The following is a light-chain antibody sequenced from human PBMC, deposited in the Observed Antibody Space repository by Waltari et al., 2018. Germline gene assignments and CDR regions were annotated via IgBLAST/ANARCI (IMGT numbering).Light chain of an antibody. Sequence: QLVLTHSPSASASLGASVKFTCTLSSGHSGAANAWHKQQAKKGPRFLMKVNSDGSNSKGDGVPDRFSCSSSGAERYLTISSLQSEDEADYYCQTGGHGNWVFGGGTKLTVL. CDR3: QTGGHGNWV. CDR1: SGHSGAA. CDR2: VNSDGSN. J-gene: IGLJ3*02. V-gene: IGLV4-69*02.